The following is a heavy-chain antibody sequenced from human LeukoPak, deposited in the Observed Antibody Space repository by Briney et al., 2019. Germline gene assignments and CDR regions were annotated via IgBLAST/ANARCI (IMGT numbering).Heavy chain of an antibody. J-gene: IGHJ4*02. D-gene: IGHD2-2*02. CDR2: SYHSGST. V-gene: IGHV4-38-2*01. CDR3: ARATGNCSSTVCYNFCDY. Sequence: SETLSLTCAVSGYSISSGYYWGWIRQPPGKGLEWNGSSYHSGSTYYNPSLKSRATISVDTPKNQFSLKLSSVTAADTAVYYCARATGNCSSTVCYNFCDYWSQGTLVTVSS. CDR1: GYSISSGYY.